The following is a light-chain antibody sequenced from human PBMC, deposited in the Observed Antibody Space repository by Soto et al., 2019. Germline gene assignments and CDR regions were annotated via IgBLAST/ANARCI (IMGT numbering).Light chain of an antibody. Sequence: DIQMTQSPSTLSASVGDRVTITCRASQSISSWLAWYQQKPGKAPNLLIYRASSLESGVPTRFSGSGSGTEFTLTISSLQPDDFATYYCQQYSRQYTFGQGTKLEIK. CDR1: QSISSW. V-gene: IGKV1-5*03. CDR3: QQYSRQYT. J-gene: IGKJ2*01. CDR2: RAS.